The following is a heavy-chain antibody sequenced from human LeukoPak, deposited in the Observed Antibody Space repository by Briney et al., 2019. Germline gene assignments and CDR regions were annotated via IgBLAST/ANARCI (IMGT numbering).Heavy chain of an antibody. CDR1: GGSISSYY. Sequence: SETLSLTCTVSGGSISSYYWSWIRQPPGKGLEWIGYIYYSGSTNYNPSLKSRVTISVDTSKNQPSLKLSSVTAADTAVYYCASGEEPALEYFQHWGQGTLVTVSS. V-gene: IGHV4-59*12. D-gene: IGHD1-14*01. CDR2: IYYSGST. J-gene: IGHJ1*01. CDR3: ASGEEPALEYFQH.